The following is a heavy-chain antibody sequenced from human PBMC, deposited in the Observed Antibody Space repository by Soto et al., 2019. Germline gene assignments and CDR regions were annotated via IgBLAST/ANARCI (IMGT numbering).Heavy chain of an antibody. D-gene: IGHD1-26*01. J-gene: IGHJ3*02. CDR1: GFTFSSYW. CDR3: AMDRGGGSYWGSDAFDI. Sequence: EVQLVESGGGLVQPGGSLRLSCAASGFTFSSYWMSWARQAPGKGLEWVANIKQDGSEKYYVDSVKGRFTISRDNAKNSLYLKMNSLRAEDTAVYYCAMDRGGGSYWGSDAFDIWGQWTMVTVSS. V-gene: IGHV3-7*04. CDR2: IKQDGSEK.